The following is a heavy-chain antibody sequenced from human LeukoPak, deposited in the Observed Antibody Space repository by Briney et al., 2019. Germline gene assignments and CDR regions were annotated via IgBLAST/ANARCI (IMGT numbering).Heavy chain of an antibody. Sequence: SETLSLTCAVYGGSFSGYYWSWIRQPPGKGLEWIGEINHSGSTNYNPSLKSRVTISVDTSKNQFSLKLNSVTAADTAVYYCARLSADFDDGLDFWGQGTLVTVSS. D-gene: IGHD3-9*01. V-gene: IGHV4-34*01. CDR1: GGSFSGYY. CDR3: ARLSADFDDGLDF. CDR2: INHSGST. J-gene: IGHJ4*02.